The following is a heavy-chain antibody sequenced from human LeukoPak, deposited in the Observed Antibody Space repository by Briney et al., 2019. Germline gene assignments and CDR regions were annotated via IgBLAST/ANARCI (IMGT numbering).Heavy chain of an antibody. Sequence: ASVKVSRKASGYTFTSYGISWVRQAPGQGLEWMGWISAYNGNTNYAQKLQGRVTMTTDTSTSTAYMELSSLRSEDTAVYYCARGLYYYGSGNDDYYYYMDVWGKGTTVTISS. CDR3: ARGLYYYGSGNDDYYYYMDV. V-gene: IGHV1-18*01. D-gene: IGHD3-10*01. J-gene: IGHJ6*03. CDR2: ISAYNGNT. CDR1: GYTFTSYG.